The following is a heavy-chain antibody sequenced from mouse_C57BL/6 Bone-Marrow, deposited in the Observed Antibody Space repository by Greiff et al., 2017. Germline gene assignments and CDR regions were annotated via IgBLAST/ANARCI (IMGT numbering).Heavy chain of an antibody. Sequence: QVQLQQSGAELARPGASVKLSCKASGYTFTSYGISWVKQRTGQGLEWIGEIYPRSGNTYYNEKFKGKATLTADKSSSKAYMELRSLTSGDSAVYFCARIYDGYCFDYWGQGTTLTVSS. CDR3: ARIYDGYCFDY. D-gene: IGHD2-3*01. V-gene: IGHV1-81*01. J-gene: IGHJ2*01. CDR2: IYPRSGNT. CDR1: GYTFTSYG.